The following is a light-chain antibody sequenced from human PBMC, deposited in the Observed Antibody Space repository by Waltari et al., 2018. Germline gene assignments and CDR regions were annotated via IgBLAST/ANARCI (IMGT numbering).Light chain of an antibody. Sequence: IVFTQSPRTLSLSPGETATLFCRASQRIGQYLVWYQHKPGQAPRVLIYGASNRATGIPVRCSGGGSGPDVSLSSTRLEPEDFSVYYCQHYVRLPATFGQGTTVEI. CDR1: QRIGQY. V-gene: IGKV3-20*01. CDR2: GAS. J-gene: IGKJ1*01. CDR3: QHYVRLPAT.